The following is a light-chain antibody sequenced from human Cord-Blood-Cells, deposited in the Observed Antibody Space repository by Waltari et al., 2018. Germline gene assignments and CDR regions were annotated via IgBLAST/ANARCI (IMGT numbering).Light chain of an antibody. CDR3: QSYDSSNHGV. CDR2: EDN. V-gene: IGLV6-57*02. J-gene: IGLJ3*02. Sequence: NFMLTQPHSVSESPGKTVTISCTGSSGSIASKYVQWYQQRPGSAPTTVIYEDNQNPSGVPDRFSGSIDSSSNSASLTISGLKTEDEADYYCQSYDSSNHGVFGGGTKLTVL. CDR1: SGSIASKY.